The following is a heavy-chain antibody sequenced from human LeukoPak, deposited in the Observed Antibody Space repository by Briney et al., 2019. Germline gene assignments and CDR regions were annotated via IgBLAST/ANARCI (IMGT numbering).Heavy chain of an antibody. CDR2: ISSSSSYI. D-gene: IGHD6-19*01. CDR3: AREVEQWLVPAYYYYYYMDV. V-gene: IGHV3-21*01. Sequence: GGSLRLSCAASGFTFSSYSMNWVRQAPGKGLEWVSSISSSSSYIYYADSVKGRFTISRDNAKNSLYLQMNSLRAEDTAVYYCAREVEQWLVPAYYYYYYMDVWGKGTTVTISS. CDR1: GFTFSSYS. J-gene: IGHJ6*03.